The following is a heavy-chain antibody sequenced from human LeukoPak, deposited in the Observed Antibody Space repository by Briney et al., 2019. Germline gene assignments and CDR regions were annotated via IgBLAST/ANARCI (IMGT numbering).Heavy chain of an antibody. J-gene: IGHJ6*02. V-gene: IGHV4-30-2*01. Sequence: PSETLSLTCAVSGGSISSGGYSWSWIRQPPGKGQEWIGYIYHSGSTYYNPSLKSRVTISVDRSKNQFSLKLSSVTAADTAVYYCARLQYSSTRVGYYGMDVWGQGTTVTVSS. CDR2: IYHSGST. D-gene: IGHD2-2*01. CDR1: GGSISSGGYS. CDR3: ARLQYSSTRVGYYGMDV.